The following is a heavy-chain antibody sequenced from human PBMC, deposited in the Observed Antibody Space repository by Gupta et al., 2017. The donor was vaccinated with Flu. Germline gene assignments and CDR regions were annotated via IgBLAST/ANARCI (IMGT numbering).Heavy chain of an antibody. CDR3: ARQIIAVAGTFYFDY. D-gene: IGHD6-19*01. J-gene: IGHJ4*02. V-gene: IGHV4-34*01. CDR2: INHSGST. Sequence: QVQLQQWGAGLLKPSETLSLTCAVYGGSFRGYYWSWIRQPPGKGLEWIGEINHSGSTNYNPSLKSRVTISVDTSKNQFSLKLSSVTAADTAVYYCARQIIAVAGTFYFDYWGQGTLVTVSS. CDR1: GGSFRGYY.